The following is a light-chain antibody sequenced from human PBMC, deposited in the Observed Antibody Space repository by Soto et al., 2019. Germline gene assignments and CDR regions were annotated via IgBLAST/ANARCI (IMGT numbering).Light chain of an antibody. V-gene: IGKV3-11*01. Sequence: EIVLTQSPATLSLSPGERATLSCGASQSVRTVLAWYQQKPGQAPRLLIYDASTRATGVPARFSGSGSGTDFSLTIINLEYEDFGVYYCQQRTDWPTITFGQGTRLDIK. J-gene: IGKJ5*01. CDR1: QSVRTV. CDR2: DAS. CDR3: QQRTDWPTIT.